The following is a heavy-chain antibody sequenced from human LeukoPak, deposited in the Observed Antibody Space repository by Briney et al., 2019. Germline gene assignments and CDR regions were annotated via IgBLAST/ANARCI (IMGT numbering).Heavy chain of an antibody. V-gene: IGHV1-18*01. D-gene: IGHD2-2*01. CDR1: GYTFTSYG. CDR3: AREDWTDIVVVPADPGYYYGMDV. J-gene: IGHJ6*01. CDR2: MSVYNGNT. Sequence: ASVKVSCKASGYTFTSYGISWVRQAPGQGREWMGWMSVYNGNTNYAQKLQGRVTMTTDTSTSTAYMELRSLRSDDTAVYYCAREDWTDIVVVPADPGYYYGMDVWGQGTTVTVSS.